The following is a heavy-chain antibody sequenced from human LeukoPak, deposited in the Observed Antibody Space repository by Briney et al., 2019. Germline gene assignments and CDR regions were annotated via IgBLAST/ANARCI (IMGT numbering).Heavy chain of an antibody. V-gene: IGHV4-39*07. CDR1: GGSISSSSYY. D-gene: IGHD6-19*01. CDR3: ATNPSEVAVAGRGDY. J-gene: IGHJ4*02. CDR2: IYYSGST. Sequence: SETLSLTCTVSGGSISSSSYYWGWIRQPPGKGLEWIGSIYYSGSTYYNPSLKSRVTISVDTSKNQFSLKLSSVTAADTAVYYCATNPSEVAVAGRGDYWGQGTLVTVSS.